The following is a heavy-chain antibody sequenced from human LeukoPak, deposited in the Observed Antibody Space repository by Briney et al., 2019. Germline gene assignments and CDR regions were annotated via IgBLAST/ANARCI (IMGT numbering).Heavy chain of an antibody. CDR3: ARDGEMTTMADYFDY. D-gene: IGHD5-24*01. CDR2: ISYDGSNE. V-gene: IGHV3-30-3*01. CDR1: GFTFSTYT. Sequence: PGASLRLSCVVSGFTFSTYTMYRVRQAPGKGLEWVAVISYDGSNEYYADSVKGRFTISRDNSKNTLYLQMNSLTAEDTAVYYCARDGEMTTMADYFDYWGQGTPVTVSS. J-gene: IGHJ4*02.